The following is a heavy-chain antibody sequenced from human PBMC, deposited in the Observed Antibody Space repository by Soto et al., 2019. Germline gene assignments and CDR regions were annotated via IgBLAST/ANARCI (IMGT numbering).Heavy chain of an antibody. J-gene: IGHJ3*02. CDR1: GFTFSSYE. D-gene: IGHD3-22*01. Sequence: GGSLRLSCAASGFTFSSYEMNWVRQAPGKGLEWVSYISSSGSTIYYADSVKGRFTISRDNAKNSLYLQMNSLRAEDTAVYYCARDRGTYYYESSGYYELHHDAFDIWGQGTMVTVSS. CDR3: ARDRGTYYYESSGYYELHHDAFDI. CDR2: ISSSGSTI. V-gene: IGHV3-48*03.